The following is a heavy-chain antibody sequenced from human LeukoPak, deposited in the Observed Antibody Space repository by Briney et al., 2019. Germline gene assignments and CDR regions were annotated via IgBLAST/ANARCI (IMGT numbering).Heavy chain of an antibody. CDR1: GYTFTSYG. CDR3: ARNSSDWYGYMDV. D-gene: IGHD6-19*01. CDR2: ISTYNGYA. J-gene: IGHJ6*04. Sequence: ASVKVSCKASGYTFTSYGISWVRQAPGQGLEWMGWISTYNGYANYAQKLQGRVTMATETSTSTAYMELRSLRSDDTAVYYCARNSSDWYGYMDVWGKGTTVTVSS. V-gene: IGHV1-18*01.